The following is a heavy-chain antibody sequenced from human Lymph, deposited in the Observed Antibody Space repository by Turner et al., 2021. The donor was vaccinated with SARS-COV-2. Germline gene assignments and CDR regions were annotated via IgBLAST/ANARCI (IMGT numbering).Heavy chain of an antibody. CDR3: ARGSAGGDV. V-gene: IGHV3-33*01. CDR1: VFTFSTYG. J-gene: IGHJ6*02. D-gene: IGHD6-13*01. CDR2: IWFDGSNK. Sequence: QVQLVESGGGVVRPGRSLRLSCAASVFTFSTYGMHWVRQAPGKGLEWVAMIWFDGSNKYYADSVKGRFTISRDNSKNTLYLQMNNLRAEDTAVYYCARGSAGGDVWGQGTTVTVSS.